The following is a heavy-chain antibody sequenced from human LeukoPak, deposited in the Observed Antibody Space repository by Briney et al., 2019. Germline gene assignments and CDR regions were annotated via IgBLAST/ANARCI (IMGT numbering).Heavy chain of an antibody. D-gene: IGHD3-16*02. CDR2: ISSSSSYI. CDR3: ARAIPLSDYDYVWGSYRRSLFDY. V-gene: IGHV3-21*01. CDR1: GFTFSSYS. Sequence: GSLRLSCAASGFTFSSYSMNWVRQAPGKGLEWVSSISSSSSYIYYADSVKGRFTISRDNAKNSLYLQMNSLRAEDTAVYYCARAIPLSDYDYVWGSYRRSLFDYWGQGTLVTVSS. J-gene: IGHJ4*02.